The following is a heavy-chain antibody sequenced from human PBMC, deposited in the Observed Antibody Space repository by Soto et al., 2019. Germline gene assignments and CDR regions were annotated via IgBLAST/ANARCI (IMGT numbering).Heavy chain of an antibody. CDR1: GFTFRDYY. J-gene: IGHJ3*02. CDR3: AIRYWDSEAFDI. CDR2: ISSSGTYK. D-gene: IGHD4-17*01. Sequence: PGGSLRLSCAASGFTFRDYYMSWLRQAPGKGLEWISYISSSGTYKKYADSVKGRFTISRDNAKNSQYLQMNSLRAEDTALYYCAIRYWDSEAFDIWGQGTMVTVSS. V-gene: IGHV3-11*06.